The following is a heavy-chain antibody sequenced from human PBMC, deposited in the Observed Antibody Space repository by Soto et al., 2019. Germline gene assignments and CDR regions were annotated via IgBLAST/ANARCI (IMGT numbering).Heavy chain of an antibody. CDR1: GGSISSYY. V-gene: IGHV4-59*01. Sequence: SETLSLTCTVSGGSISSYYWSWIRQPPGKGLEWIWYIYYSGSTNYNPSLKSRVTISVDTSKNQFSLKLSSVTAADTAVYYCAIGYCSSTSCPYHWFDPWGQGTLVTVSS. CDR3: AIGYCSSTSCPYHWFDP. CDR2: IYYSGST. J-gene: IGHJ5*02. D-gene: IGHD2-2*03.